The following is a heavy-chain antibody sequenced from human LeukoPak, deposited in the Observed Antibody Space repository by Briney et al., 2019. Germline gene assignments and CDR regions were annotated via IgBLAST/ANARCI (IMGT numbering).Heavy chain of an antibody. D-gene: IGHD4-17*01. CDR3: ARVDLDSGDPPDY. CDR1: GGSISSGSYY. CDR2: IYTSGST. V-gene: IGHV4-61*02. J-gene: IGHJ4*02. Sequence: TSQTLSLTCTVSGGSISSGSYYWSWIRQPAGKGLEWIGRIYTSGSTNYNPSLKSRVTISVDTSKNQFSLKLSSVTAADTAVYYCARVDLDSGDPPDYWGQGTLVTVSS.